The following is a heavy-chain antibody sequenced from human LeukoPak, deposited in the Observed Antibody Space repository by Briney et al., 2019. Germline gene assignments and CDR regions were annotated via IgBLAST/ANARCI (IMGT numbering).Heavy chain of an antibody. J-gene: IGHJ4*02. D-gene: IGHD3-10*01. CDR1: GFTFDDYG. V-gene: IGHV3-20*04. CDR3: AKARTANDYGSGSFYKGFDS. Sequence: PGGSLRLSCAASGFTFDDYGMSWVRQAPGKGLEWVSGINWNGGSTGYADSVKGRFTISRDNAKNSLYLQMNSLRAEDTALYYCAKARTANDYGSGSFYKGFDSWGQGTLVTVSS. CDR2: INWNGGST.